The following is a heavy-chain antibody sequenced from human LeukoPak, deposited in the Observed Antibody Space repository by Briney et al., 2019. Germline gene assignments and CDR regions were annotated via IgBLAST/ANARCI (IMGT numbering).Heavy chain of an antibody. J-gene: IGHJ5*02. CDR3: ARVGSCNRVGAT. D-gene: IGHD1-26*01. Sequence: SETLSLTCAVYGGSFSGYYWSWIRQPPGKGLEWIGEINHSGSTNYNPSLKSRVTISVDTSKNQFSLKLSSVTAADTAVYYCARVGSCNRVGATWGQGTLVTVSS. V-gene: IGHV4-34*01. CDR1: GGSFSGYY. CDR2: INHSGST.